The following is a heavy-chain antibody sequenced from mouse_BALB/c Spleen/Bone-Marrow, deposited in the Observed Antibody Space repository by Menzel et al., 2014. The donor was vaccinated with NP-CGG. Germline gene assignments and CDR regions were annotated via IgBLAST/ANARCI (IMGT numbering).Heavy chain of an antibody. CDR2: INPSTGYT. CDR1: GYTFTSYW. V-gene: IGHV1-7*01. CDR3: ARRGYAMDY. J-gene: IGHJ4*01. Sequence: LQESGAELAKPGASVKMSCKASGYTFTSYWMHWVKQRPGQGLEWIGYINPSTGYTEYNQKFKDKATLTADKSSSTAYMQLSSLTSEDSSVYYCARRGYAMDYWGQGTSVTVSS.